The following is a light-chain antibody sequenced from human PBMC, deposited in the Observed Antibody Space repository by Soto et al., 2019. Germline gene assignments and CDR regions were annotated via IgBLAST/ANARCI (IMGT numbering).Light chain of an antibody. CDR1: QSISSW. J-gene: IGKJ1*01. CDR3: QQNNGEPLT. Sequence: IQVTQSPSALPASVLDRVTITCRASQSISSWLAWYQQKPGKAPKLLIYDASSLESGVPSRFSGSVTGTEFTLTISNLRPEDFATYYCQQNNGEPLTFGQGTKVDIK. V-gene: IGKV1-5*01. CDR2: DAS.